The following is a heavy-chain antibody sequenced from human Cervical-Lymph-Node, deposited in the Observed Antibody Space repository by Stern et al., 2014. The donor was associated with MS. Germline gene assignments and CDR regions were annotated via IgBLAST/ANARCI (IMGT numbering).Heavy chain of an antibody. J-gene: IGHJ4*02. CDR3: TREAIGHSGTFDF. D-gene: IGHD5-12*01. Sequence: VQLVESGAEVKKPGSSVKVSCRASGGTFGSFAVNWVRQAPGQGLEWMGGIIPIFGTGNSAQRFQGRVTITADESTTTAYMELNSLTSDDTAVYFCTREAIGHSGTFDFWGQGTLVTVSS. CDR1: GGTFGSFA. CDR2: IIPIFGTG. V-gene: IGHV1-69*01.